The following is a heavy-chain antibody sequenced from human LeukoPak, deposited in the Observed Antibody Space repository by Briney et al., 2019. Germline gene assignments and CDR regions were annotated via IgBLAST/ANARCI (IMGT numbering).Heavy chain of an antibody. CDR1: GGSISSYY. J-gene: IGHJ4*02. V-gene: IGHV4-4*07. CDR3: ARANVETPMVEIFDY. CDR2: IYTSGST. D-gene: IGHD5-18*01. Sequence: SETLSLTCTVSGGSISSYYWSWIRQPAGKGLEWIGRIYTSGSTNYNPSLKSRVTISVDTSKNQFSLKLSSVTAADTAVYYCARANVETPMVEIFDYWGQGTLVTVSS.